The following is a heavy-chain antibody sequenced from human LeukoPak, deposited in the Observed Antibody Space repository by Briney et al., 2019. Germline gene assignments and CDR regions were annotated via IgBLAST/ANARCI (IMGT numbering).Heavy chain of an antibody. CDR2: ISGSGGST. CDR3: ARDPPMYYYDEPGSRDAFDI. Sequence: GGSLRLSCAASGFTFSSYAMSWVRQAPGKGLEWVSAISGSGGSTYYADSVKGRFTISRDNSKNTLHLQMNSLRAEDTAVYYCARDPPMYYYDEPGSRDAFDIWGQGTMVTVSS. J-gene: IGHJ3*02. V-gene: IGHV3-23*01. CDR1: GFTFSSYA. D-gene: IGHD3-22*01.